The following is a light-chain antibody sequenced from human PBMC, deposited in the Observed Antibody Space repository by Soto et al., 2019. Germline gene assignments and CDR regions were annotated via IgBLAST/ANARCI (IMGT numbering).Light chain of an antibody. CDR1: QRLLHITGETF. J-gene: IGKJ5*01. CDR2: EVS. V-gene: IGKV2D-29*02. CDR3: MQSTQLPPP. Sequence: DVVMTQTPLSLSVAPGQPASISCKSSQRLLHITGETFLFCYLQKPGQSLQLLIYEVSTRVSEVPDRFSGSGSGTDFTLEISRVETDDVGIYYCMQSTQLPPPFGKGKRLGIE.